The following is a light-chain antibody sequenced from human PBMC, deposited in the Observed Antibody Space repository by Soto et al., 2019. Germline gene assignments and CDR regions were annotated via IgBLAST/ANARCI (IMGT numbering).Light chain of an antibody. CDR1: QSISTY. CDR3: QQSYSTPQT. CDR2: AAS. Sequence: DIPMTQSPTSLSASVGDRVTITCRASQSISTYLNWYQLKSGKGPELLIYAASSLQTGVTSRFSGCGSGTDFTLTISSLQPEDVATYDCQQSYSTPQTFGPGTKVYSK. V-gene: IGKV1-39*01. J-gene: IGKJ3*01.